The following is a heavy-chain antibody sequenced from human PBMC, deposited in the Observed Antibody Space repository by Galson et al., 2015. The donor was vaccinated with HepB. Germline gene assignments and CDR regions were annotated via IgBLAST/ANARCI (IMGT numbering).Heavy chain of an antibody. D-gene: IGHD2-21*02. CDR2: TYYRSKWFN. Sequence: CAISGDSVSSTSASWTWIRQSPSRGLEWLGRTYYRSKWFNDYAVSVKSRIIINPDTSKNQFSLQLNSVTPEDTAVYYCARVAVDCGGDCPYFDYWGQGTLVTVSS. CDR3: ARVAVDCGGDCPYFDY. J-gene: IGHJ4*02. V-gene: IGHV6-1*01. CDR1: GDSVSSTSAS.